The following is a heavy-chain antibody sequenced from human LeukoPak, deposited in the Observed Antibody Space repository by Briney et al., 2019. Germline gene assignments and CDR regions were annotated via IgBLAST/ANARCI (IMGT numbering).Heavy chain of an antibody. CDR3: ARQGVYDILTGTAHNWFDP. CDR1: GYSFTSYW. D-gene: IGHD3-9*01. CDR2: IYPGDSDT. J-gene: IGHJ5*02. Sequence: GESLKISCKGSGYSFTSYWIGWVRQLPGKGLEWMGIIYPGDSDTRYSPSLQGQVTISADKSISTAYLQWSSLKASDTAMYYCARQGVYDILTGTAHNWFDPWGQGTLVTVSS. V-gene: IGHV5-51*01.